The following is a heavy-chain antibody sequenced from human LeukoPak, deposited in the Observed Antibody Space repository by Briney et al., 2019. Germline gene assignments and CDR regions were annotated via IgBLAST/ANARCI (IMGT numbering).Heavy chain of an antibody. J-gene: IGHJ4*02. CDR3: AKDRIAAAGGGYYFDY. CDR1: GFTFSSYG. Sequence: GGSLRLSCAASGFTFSSYGMHWVRQAPGKGLEGVAVISYDGSNKYYADSVKGRFTISRDNSKNTLYLQMNSLRAEDTAVYYCAKDRIAAAGGGYYFDYWGQGALVTVSS. D-gene: IGHD6-13*01. V-gene: IGHV3-30*18. CDR2: ISYDGSNK.